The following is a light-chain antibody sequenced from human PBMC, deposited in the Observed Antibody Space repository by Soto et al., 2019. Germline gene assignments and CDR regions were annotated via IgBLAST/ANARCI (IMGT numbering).Light chain of an antibody. CDR3: QHYENLPT. CDR1: QDIIDY. J-gene: IGKJ4*01. CDR2: DAS. V-gene: IGKV1-33*01. Sequence: DVQMTQSQSSLSASVGDRVTITCQASQDIIDYLNWYQQKPGKAPKLLIYDASNLETGVPSRFSGSGSGTDFTFTISSLQPEDIATYYCQHYENLPTFGGGTKVEI.